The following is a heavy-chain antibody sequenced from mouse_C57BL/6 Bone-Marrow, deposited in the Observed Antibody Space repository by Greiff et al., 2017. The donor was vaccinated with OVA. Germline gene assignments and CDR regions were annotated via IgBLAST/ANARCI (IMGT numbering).Heavy chain of an antibody. Sequence: VQLQQPGAELVKPGASVKLSCKASGYTFTSYWMHWVKQRPGRGLEWIGRIDPNSGGTKYNEKFKSKATLTVDKPSSTAYMQRSGLTSENSAVYYCARQRGGNYLSWFAYWGQGTLVTVSA. CDR1: GYTFTSYW. J-gene: IGHJ3*01. V-gene: IGHV1-72*01. D-gene: IGHD2-1*01. CDR2: IDPNSGGT. CDR3: ARQRGGNYLSWFAY.